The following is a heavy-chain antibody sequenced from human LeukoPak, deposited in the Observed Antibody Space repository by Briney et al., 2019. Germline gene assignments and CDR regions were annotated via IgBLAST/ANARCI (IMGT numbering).Heavy chain of an antibody. D-gene: IGHD3-9*01. V-gene: IGHV3-48*03. J-gene: IGHJ6*02. CDR3: ARSIGLTGGGVDV. CDR2: ITNSGSTI. CDR1: GFTFSSYW. Sequence: GGSLRLSCAASGFTFSSYWMHWVRQAPGKGLEWVSYITNSGSTIHYADSVRGRFTISRDNAKNSLYLQMNSLRAEDTAVYYCARSIGLTGGGVDVWGQGTTVTVSS.